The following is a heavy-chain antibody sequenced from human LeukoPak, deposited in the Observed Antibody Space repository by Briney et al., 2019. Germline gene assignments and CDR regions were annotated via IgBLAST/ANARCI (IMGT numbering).Heavy chain of an antibody. CDR2: IYSGGST. CDR1: GFTFSTYA. J-gene: IGHJ1*01. D-gene: IGHD2-21*02. V-gene: IGHV3-53*01. Sequence: GGSLRLSCSASGFTFSTYAMIWVRQAPGKGLEWVSVIYSGGSTYYADSVKGRFTISRDNSKNTLYLQMKSLRAEDTAVYYCARTDETAPAEDFQHWGQGTLVTVSS. CDR3: ARTDETAPAEDFQH.